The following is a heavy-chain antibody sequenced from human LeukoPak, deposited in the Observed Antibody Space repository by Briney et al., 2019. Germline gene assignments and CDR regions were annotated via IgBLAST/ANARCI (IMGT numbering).Heavy chain of an antibody. CDR2: ISSSGSTI. J-gene: IGHJ4*02. CDR3: AKDARITMIVVVRGARPYYFDY. D-gene: IGHD3-22*01. Sequence: PGGSLRLSCAASGFTFSSYEMNWVRQAPGKGLEWVSYISSSGSTIYYADSVQGRFTISRDNSNNTLYLQMNSLRAEDTAVYYCAKDARITMIVVVRGARPYYFDYWGQGTLVTVSS. V-gene: IGHV3-48*03. CDR1: GFTFSSYE.